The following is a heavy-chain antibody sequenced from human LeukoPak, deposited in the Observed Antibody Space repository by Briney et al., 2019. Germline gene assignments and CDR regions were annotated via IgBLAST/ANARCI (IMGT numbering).Heavy chain of an antibody. CDR3: ARCAGVGATLTYYYYYGMDV. CDR1: GFTFSSYW. D-gene: IGHD1-26*01. Sequence: GGSLRLSCAASGFTFSSYWMSWVREAPGKGLEWVANIKQDGSEKYYVDSVKGRFTISRDNAKNSLYLQMNSLRAEDTAVYYCARCAGVGATLTYYYYYGMDVWGQGTTVTVSS. V-gene: IGHV3-7*01. J-gene: IGHJ6*02. CDR2: IKQDGSEK.